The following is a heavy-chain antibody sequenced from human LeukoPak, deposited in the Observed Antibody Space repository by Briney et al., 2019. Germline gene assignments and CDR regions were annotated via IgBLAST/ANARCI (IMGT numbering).Heavy chain of an antibody. J-gene: IGHJ4*02. Sequence: PGGSLRLSCAASGFTFDDYAMYWVRQAPGKGLEWVADIRWNSGSIGYADSVKGRFTISRDNAKNSLYLQMNSLRVEDTALYYCAKDRGGNWVVDSWGQGTLVTVSS. CDR2: IRWNSGSI. V-gene: IGHV3-9*01. CDR1: GFTFDDYA. D-gene: IGHD4-23*01. CDR3: AKDRGGNWVVDS.